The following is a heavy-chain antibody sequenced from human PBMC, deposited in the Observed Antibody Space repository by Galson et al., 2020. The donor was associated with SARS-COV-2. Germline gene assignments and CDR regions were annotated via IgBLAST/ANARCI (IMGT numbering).Heavy chain of an antibody. CDR1: GFTFDDYA. Sequence: GGSLRLSCRASGFTFDDYAMHWVRQAPGKGLEWVSGISWNSGSIGYADSVKGRFTISRDNAKNSLYLQMNSLRAEDTALYYCAKDTVTTLFLFFDLWGRGTLVTVSS. D-gene: IGHD4-17*01. V-gene: IGHV3-9*01. J-gene: IGHJ2*01. CDR2: ISWNSGSI. CDR3: AKDTVTTLFLFFDL.